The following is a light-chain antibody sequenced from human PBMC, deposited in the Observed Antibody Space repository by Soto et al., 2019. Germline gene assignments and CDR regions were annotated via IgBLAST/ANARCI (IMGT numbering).Light chain of an antibody. J-gene: IGKJ1*01. Sequence: EIGLTQAPSTLSFSPWERATLSFMDSQSVSSYLAWYQQKPGQAPRLLIYNASNRATGIPARFSGSGSGTDFTLTISSLQSEDFAVYYCKQYNNWPRAFGQGTKVDIK. CDR2: NAS. V-gene: IGKV3-11*01. CDR1: QSVSSY. CDR3: KQYNNWPRA.